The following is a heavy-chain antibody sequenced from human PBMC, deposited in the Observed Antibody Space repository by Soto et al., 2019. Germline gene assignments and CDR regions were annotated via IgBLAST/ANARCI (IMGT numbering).Heavy chain of an antibody. CDR2: XXSXGXT. CDR3: ARGQRFSDWFDP. D-gene: IGHD3-3*01. V-gene: IGHV4-4*07. CDR1: GGTISGYY. J-gene: IGHJ5*02. Sequence: TSETLSLTCTVTGGTISGYYWTWIRQSAGGGLXWXGXXXSXGXTXYXXXXKSRVTISLDTSMNHFSLRLSSVTAADTAVYYCARGQRFSDWFDPWGQGTLVTVSS.